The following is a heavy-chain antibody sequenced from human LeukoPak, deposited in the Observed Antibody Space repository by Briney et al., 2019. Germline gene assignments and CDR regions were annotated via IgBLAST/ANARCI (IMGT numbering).Heavy chain of an antibody. J-gene: IGHJ6*03. D-gene: IGHD6-19*01. V-gene: IGHV3-30*02. CDR2: IRYDGSNK. CDR3: AKDYSSGWYVYYYYYMDV. CDR1: GFTFSSYG. Sequence: GGSLRLSCAASGFTFSSYGMHWVRQAPGKGLEWVAFIRYDGSNKYYADSVKGRFTISRDNSKNTLYLQMNSLRAEDTAVYYCAKDYSSGWYVYYYYYMDVWGKGTTVTVSS.